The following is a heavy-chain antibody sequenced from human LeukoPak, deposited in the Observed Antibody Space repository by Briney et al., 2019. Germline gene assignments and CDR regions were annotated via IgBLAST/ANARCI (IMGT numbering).Heavy chain of an antibody. CDR3: ARSHYDSSGYLAFDY. CDR1: GGSISSYY. CDR2: IYYSGST. Sequence: KPSETLSLTCTVSGGSISSYYWSWIRQPPGKGLEWIGYIYYSGSTNYNPSLKSRVTISVDTSKNQFSLKLSSVTAADTAVYYCARSHYDSSGYLAFDYWGQGTQVTVSS. D-gene: IGHD3-22*01. V-gene: IGHV4-59*01. J-gene: IGHJ4*02.